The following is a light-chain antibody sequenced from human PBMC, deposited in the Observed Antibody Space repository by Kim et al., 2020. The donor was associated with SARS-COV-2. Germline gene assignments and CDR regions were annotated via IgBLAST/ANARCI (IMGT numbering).Light chain of an antibody. V-gene: IGKV3-20*01. Sequence: PGERVTLSRGASMRVDDYLAWYQQKPGQAPRVLIYTASTRATGIPDRFSGSGSGTDFTLTITRLEPEDSAIYYCQQYGNSPYTFGQGTKLEIK. CDR3: QQYGNSPYT. CDR1: MRVDDY. CDR2: TAS. J-gene: IGKJ2*01.